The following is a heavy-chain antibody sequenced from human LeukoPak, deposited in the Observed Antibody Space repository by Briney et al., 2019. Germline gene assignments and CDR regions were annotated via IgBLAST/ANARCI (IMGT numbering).Heavy chain of an antibody. Sequence: PSETLSLTCTVSGGSISSSSYYWGWIRQPPGKGLEWIGSIYYSGSTYYNPSLKSRVTISVDTSKNQFSLKLSSVTAADTAVYYCARRSMVRGVIITLRRPNWFDPWGQGTLVTVSS. CDR2: IYYSGST. D-gene: IGHD3-10*01. V-gene: IGHV4-39*07. CDR1: GGSISSSSYY. CDR3: ARRSMVRGVIITLRRPNWFDP. J-gene: IGHJ5*02.